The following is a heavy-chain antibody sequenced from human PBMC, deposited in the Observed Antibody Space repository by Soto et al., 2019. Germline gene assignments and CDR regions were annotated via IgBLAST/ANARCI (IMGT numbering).Heavy chain of an antibody. D-gene: IGHD6-13*01. CDR3: AKGIPAAAPSPFDY. Sequence: PGGSLRLSCAASGFTFDDYAMHWVRQAPGKGLEWVSGISWNSGSIGYADSVKGRFTISRDNAKNSLYLQMNSLRAEDTALYYCAKGIPAAAPSPFDYWGREPWSPPPQ. J-gene: IGHJ4*02. CDR2: ISWNSGSI. CDR1: GFTFDDYA. V-gene: IGHV3-9*01.